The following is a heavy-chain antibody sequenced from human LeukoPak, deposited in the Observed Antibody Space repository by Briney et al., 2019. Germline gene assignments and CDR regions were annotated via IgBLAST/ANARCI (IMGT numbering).Heavy chain of an antibody. CDR2: IYTSGST. D-gene: IGHD3-10*01. J-gene: IGHJ3*02. V-gene: IGHV4-61*02. Sequence: SETLSLACTVSGGSISSGSYYWSWIRQPAGKGLEWIGRIYTSGSTNYNPSLKSRVTISVDTSKNQFSLKLSSVTAADTAVYYCARRGGSGSLDAFDIWGQGTMVTVSS. CDR3: ARRGGSGSLDAFDI. CDR1: GGSISSGSYY.